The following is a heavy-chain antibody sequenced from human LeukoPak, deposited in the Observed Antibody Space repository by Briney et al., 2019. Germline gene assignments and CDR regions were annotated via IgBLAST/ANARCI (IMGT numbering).Heavy chain of an antibody. D-gene: IGHD1-26*01. Sequence: GGSLRLSCAASGFTFSSYWMSWVHQAPGKGLEWVATIKQDGTEKYYVDSVKGRFTISRDNAKSTLYLQVNSLRAEDTAVYYCPREHRNVGATIDWWGQGTLVTVSS. CDR2: IKQDGTEK. J-gene: IGHJ4*02. CDR1: GFTFSSYW. CDR3: PREHRNVGATIDW. V-gene: IGHV3-7*01.